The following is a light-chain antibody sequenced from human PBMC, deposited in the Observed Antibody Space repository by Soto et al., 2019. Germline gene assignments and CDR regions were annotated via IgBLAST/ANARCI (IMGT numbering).Light chain of an antibody. CDR3: QRRTYGWT. CDR1: QSVSSS. V-gene: IGKV3-11*01. CDR2: DAS. J-gene: IGKJ1*01. Sequence: EIVLTQSPATLSLSPGERATLSCRASQSVSSSLGWYQQKPGQPPRLLIYDASKRVTGIQDWFSGSGSGTDFTLAISSLEREDFAVHFFQRRTYGWTFGQATQVET.